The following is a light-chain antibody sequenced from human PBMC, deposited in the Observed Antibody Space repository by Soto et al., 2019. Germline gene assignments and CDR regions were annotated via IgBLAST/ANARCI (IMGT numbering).Light chain of an antibody. CDR1: QTVRNNY. CDR2: DAS. J-gene: IGKJ3*01. Sequence: EFVLTQSPGTLSLSPGERATLSCRASQTVRNNYLAWYQQKPGQAPRLLIYDASSRATGIPDRFSGGGSGTDFTLTISRLEPEDFAVYYCQEYDGAPITFGLGTNVDI. CDR3: QEYDGAPIT. V-gene: IGKV3-20*01.